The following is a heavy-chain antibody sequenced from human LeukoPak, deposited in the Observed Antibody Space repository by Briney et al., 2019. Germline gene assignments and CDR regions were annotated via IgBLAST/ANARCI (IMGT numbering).Heavy chain of an antibody. CDR2: IYPGDSDT. D-gene: IGHD6-13*01. CDR3: ARLSSWYGYYYMDV. Sequence: GGSLQISCKGSGYRFTSYWIGWVRPMPGKGLEWMGIIYPGDSDTRYSPSFQGQVTISADKSISTAYLQWSSLKASDTAMYYCARLSSWYGYYYMDVWGKGTTVTVSS. V-gene: IGHV5-51*01. CDR1: GYRFTSYW. J-gene: IGHJ6*03.